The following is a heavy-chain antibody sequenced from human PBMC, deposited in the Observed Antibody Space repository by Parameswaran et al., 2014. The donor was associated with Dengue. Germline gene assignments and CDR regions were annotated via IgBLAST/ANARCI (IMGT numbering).Heavy chain of an antibody. CDR2: IIPIFGTA. V-gene: IGHV1-69*01. J-gene: IGHJ5*02. CDR3: ARGSTSINWFDP. D-gene: IGHD2-2*01. Sequence: SWVRQAPGQGLEWMGGIIPIFGTANYAQKFQGRVTITADESTSTAYMELSSLRSEDTAVYYCARGSTSINWFDPWGQGNPGHRLL.